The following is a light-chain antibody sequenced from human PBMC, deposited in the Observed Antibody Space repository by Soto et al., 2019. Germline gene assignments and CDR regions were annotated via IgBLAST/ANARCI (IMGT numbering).Light chain of an antibody. CDR3: QQSYSIPWS. V-gene: IGKV1-39*01. CDR2: GAS. CDR1: QGISTN. J-gene: IGKJ1*01. Sequence: DIQMTQSPSSLSASLGDRVTITCRANQGISTNVNWYRLKPGKAPKVLIYGASRLQRGGPSRFSGSASGTDFTLTISSLQLEDGAGYYCQQSYSIPWSFGQGTKVEIK.